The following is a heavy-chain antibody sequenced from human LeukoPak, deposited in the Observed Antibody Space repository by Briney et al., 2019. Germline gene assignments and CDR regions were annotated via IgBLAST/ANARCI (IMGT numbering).Heavy chain of an antibody. D-gene: IGHD3-16*01. CDR3: ARDLGSYGWGNHFDY. Sequence: GGSLRLPCAASGFTFSSYAMSWVRQAPGKGLEWLGVISYDGNYNHYADSVKGRFTVSRDNSKNTVYLHMSSLKPEDTAVYYCARDLGSYGWGNHFDYWGQGTLVTVSS. V-gene: IGHV3-30-3*01. CDR2: ISYDGNYN. CDR1: GFTFSSYA. J-gene: IGHJ4*02.